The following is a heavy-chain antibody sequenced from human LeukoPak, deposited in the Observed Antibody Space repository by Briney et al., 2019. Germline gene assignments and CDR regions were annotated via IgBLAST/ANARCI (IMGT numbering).Heavy chain of an antibody. CDR1: GFTFSGYG. D-gene: IGHD6-13*01. V-gene: IGHV3-30*02. CDR3: ARDHIPIAAAGTTAVGY. CDR2: IRNDGNNE. Sequence: PGGSLRLSCAMSGFTFSGYGMNWVRQAPGKGLEWVAFIRNDGNNEYYADSVKGRFTISRDNSKNTLYLQMNSLRAEDTAVYYCARDHIPIAAAGTTAVGYWGQGTLVTVSS. J-gene: IGHJ4*02.